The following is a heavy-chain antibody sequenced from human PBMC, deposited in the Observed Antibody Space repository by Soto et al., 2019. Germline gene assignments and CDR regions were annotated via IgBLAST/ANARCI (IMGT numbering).Heavy chain of an antibody. V-gene: IGHV3-13*01. Sequence: GGSLRLSCTASGFTFVSYDIHFFRQATGKCLEWVSAIGTAGDTYYPGSVKGRFTISRENAKNSLYLQMNSLRAGDTAVYYCASSGYYSDYFDYWGQGTLVTVSS. J-gene: IGHJ4*02. D-gene: IGHD3-22*01. CDR1: GFTFVSYD. CDR3: ASSGYYSDYFDY. CDR2: IGTAGDT.